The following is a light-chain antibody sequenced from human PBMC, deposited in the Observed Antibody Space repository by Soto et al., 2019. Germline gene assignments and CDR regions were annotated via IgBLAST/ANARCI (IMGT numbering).Light chain of an antibody. Sequence: MSVSPLSLPVTSGRPASISGNFNHSLVHSDGIAYFSWFQQRPGRSPRRLIYKVSNRDSGVPARFSGSGSGTDFALKISRLEAEDVAVYYCMQGKHWPITFGQGTRLEIK. CDR2: KVS. CDR1: HSLVHSDGIAY. J-gene: IGKJ5*01. CDR3: MQGKHWPIT. V-gene: IGKV2-30*02.